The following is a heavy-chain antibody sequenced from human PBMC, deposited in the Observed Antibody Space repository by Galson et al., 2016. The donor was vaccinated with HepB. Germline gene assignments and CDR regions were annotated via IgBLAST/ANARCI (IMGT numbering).Heavy chain of an antibody. Sequence: SLRLSCAASGFTFSNYWMHWVRQAPGKGLEWVSSISSSSAFIYYADSLKGRFTISRDNAKDSLYLQINSLRGEDTAVYYCARDRGYSGYGAYNWFDPWGQGTLVTVSS. CDR1: GFTFSNYW. V-gene: IGHV3-21*01. CDR2: ISSSSAFI. D-gene: IGHD5-12*01. J-gene: IGHJ5*02. CDR3: ARDRGYSGYGAYNWFDP.